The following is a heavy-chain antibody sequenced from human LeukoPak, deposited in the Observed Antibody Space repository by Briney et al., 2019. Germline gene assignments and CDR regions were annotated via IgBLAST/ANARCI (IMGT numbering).Heavy chain of an antibody. CDR2: IIPIFGTA. Sequence: GASVKVSCKASGGTFSSYAISWVRQAPGQGLEWMGGIIPIFGTANYAQKFQGRVTITTDESTSTAYMELSSLRSEDTAVYYCARAEWEPNWFDPWGQGTLVTVSS. CDR1: GGTFSSYA. V-gene: IGHV1-69*05. J-gene: IGHJ5*02. CDR3: ARAEWEPNWFDP. D-gene: IGHD1-26*01.